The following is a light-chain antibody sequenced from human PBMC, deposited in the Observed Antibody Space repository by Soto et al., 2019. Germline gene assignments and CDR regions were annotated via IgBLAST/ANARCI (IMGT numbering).Light chain of an antibody. Sequence: EIVLTQSPATLSLSPGERATLSCRASQSVSNKLAWYQQKPGQAPRLLIYDASNRATGIPVRFSGSGSGTDFTLTISSLEPEDFAVYYCQQRSNWPPITFGQGTRLEIK. CDR2: DAS. CDR1: QSVSNK. V-gene: IGKV3-11*01. J-gene: IGKJ5*01. CDR3: QQRSNWPPIT.